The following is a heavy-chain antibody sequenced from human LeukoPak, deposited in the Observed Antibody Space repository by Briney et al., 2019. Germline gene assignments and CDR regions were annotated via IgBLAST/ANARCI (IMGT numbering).Heavy chain of an antibody. V-gene: IGHV3-15*01. Sequence: PSETLSLTCAVYGGSFSGYYWSWVRQAPGKGLEWLGRIKSKTDGGTTDYVAPVKGRFTISRDDSKNTMYLQMNSLKTEDTAVYYCASSQWLAPTYYYYGMDVWGQGTTVTVSS. CDR2: IKSKTDGGTT. D-gene: IGHD6-19*01. CDR3: ASSQWLAPTYYYYGMDV. J-gene: IGHJ6*02. CDR1: GGSFSGYY.